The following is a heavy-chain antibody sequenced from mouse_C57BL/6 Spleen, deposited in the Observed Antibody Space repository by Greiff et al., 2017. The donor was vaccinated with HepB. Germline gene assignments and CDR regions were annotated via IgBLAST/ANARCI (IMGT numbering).Heavy chain of an antibody. D-gene: IGHD1-1*02. CDR3: ARWWDGAMDY. V-gene: IGHV3-6*01. J-gene: IGHJ4*01. CDR1: GYSITSGYY. CDR2: ISYDGSN. Sequence: EVQLVESGPGLVKPSQSLSLTCSVTGYSITSGYYWNWIRQFPGNKLEWMGYISYDGSNNYNPSLKNRISITRDTSKNQFFLKLNSVTTEDTATYDCARWWDGAMDYWGQGTSVTVSS.